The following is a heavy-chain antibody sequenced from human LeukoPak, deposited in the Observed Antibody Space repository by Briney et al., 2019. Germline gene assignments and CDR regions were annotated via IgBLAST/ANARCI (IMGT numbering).Heavy chain of an antibody. CDR3: ARWDYSMNYFDY. D-gene: IGHD4-11*01. V-gene: IGHV4-31*03. J-gene: IGHJ4*02. CDR2: IYYSGST. Sequence: SETLSLTCTVSCASISRGGYYWSWIRQPPGKGLEWFGYIYYSGSTYYNPSLKSRVTISVDTSKNQFSLKLSSVTAADTAVYYCARWDYSMNYFDYWGQGTLVTVSS. CDR1: CASISRGGYY.